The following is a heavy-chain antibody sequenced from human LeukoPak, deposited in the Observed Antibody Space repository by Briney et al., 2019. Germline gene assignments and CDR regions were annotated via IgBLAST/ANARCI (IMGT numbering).Heavy chain of an antibody. CDR1: GFTFSSYG. J-gene: IGHJ4*02. Sequence: GGSLRLSCAASGFTFSSYGSHWVRQAPGKGLEWVAVISYDGNNKYYADSVKGRFTISRDNSKSTLYLQMNSLRAEDTAVYYCALMRSQTFDYWGQGTLVTVSS. D-gene: IGHD2-8*01. CDR3: ALMRSQTFDY. V-gene: IGHV3-30*03. CDR2: ISYDGNNK.